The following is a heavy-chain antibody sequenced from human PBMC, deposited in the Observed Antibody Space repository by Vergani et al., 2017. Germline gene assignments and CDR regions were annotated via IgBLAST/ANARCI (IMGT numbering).Heavy chain of an antibody. CDR2: IRPKTDGETT. CDR1: GFTFSSAW. D-gene: IGHD3-9*01. CDR3: TTPAEWELRYYFDY. Sequence: EVQLVESGGGLVKPGGSLRLSCTTSGFTFSSAWMSWVRQAPGKGLEWVARIRPKTDGETTDYAAPVTGRFTISRDDSKNTLYLQINSLKTEDTAVYYCTTPAEWELRYYFDYWGQGTLVTVSS. J-gene: IGHJ4*02. V-gene: IGHV3-15*01.